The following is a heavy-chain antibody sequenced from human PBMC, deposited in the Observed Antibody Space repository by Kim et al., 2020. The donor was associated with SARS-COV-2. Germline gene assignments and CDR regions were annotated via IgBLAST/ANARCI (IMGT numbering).Heavy chain of an antibody. CDR1: GGSISSYY. Sequence: SETLSLTCTVSGGSISSYYWRWIRQPAGKGLEWIGRIYTSGSTNYNPSLKSRVTMSVDTSKNQFSLKLSSVTAADTAVYYCARWGLVQTKYYYYYGMDVWGQGTTVTVSS. V-gene: IGHV4-4*07. CDR3: ARWGLVQTKYYYYYGMDV. D-gene: IGHD6-19*01. CDR2: IYTSGST. J-gene: IGHJ6*02.